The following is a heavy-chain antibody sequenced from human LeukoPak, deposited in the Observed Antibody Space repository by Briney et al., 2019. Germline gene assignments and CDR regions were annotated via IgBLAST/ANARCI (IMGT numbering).Heavy chain of an antibody. J-gene: IGHJ4*02. CDR2: INHSGST. Sequence: SETLSLTCAVYGGSFSGYYWSWIRQPPGKGLEWIGEINHSGSTNCNPSLKSRVTISVDTSKNQFSLKLSSVTAADTAVYYCARGRGEQLWLNWGQGTLVTVSS. V-gene: IGHV4-34*01. CDR3: ARGRGEQLWLN. D-gene: IGHD5-18*01. CDR1: GGSFSGYY.